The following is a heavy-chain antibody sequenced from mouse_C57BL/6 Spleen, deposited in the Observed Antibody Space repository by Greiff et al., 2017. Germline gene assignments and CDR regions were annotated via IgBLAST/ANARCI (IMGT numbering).Heavy chain of an antibody. CDR3: ARDLYYGSGTY. D-gene: IGHD1-1*01. V-gene: IGHV3-6*01. CDR1: GYSITSGYY. Sequence: EVKLMESGPGLVKPSQSLSLTCSVTGYSITSGYYWNWIRQFPGNKLEWMGYISYDGSNNYNPSLKNRISITRDTSKNQFFLKLNSVTTEDTATYYCARDLYYGSGTYWGQGTLVTVSA. CDR2: ISYDGSN. J-gene: IGHJ3*01.